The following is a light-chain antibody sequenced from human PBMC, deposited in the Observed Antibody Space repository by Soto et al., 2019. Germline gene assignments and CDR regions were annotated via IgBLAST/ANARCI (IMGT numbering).Light chain of an antibody. V-gene: IGLV2-14*01. CDR2: EVN. CDR1: SSDVGGYNF. Sequence: QSVLTQPASVSGSPGQSITISCTGTSSDVGGYNFVSWYQQHPGKAPRLMIFEVNNRPSGGSDHFSGSKSGNTAALTISGLQAEDEADCYGSSYTCSSTPVVFGGGTKLNVL. CDR3: SSYTCSSTPVV. J-gene: IGLJ3*02.